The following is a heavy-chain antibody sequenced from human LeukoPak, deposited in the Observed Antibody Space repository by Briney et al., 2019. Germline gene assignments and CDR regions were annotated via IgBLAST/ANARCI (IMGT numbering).Heavy chain of an antibody. J-gene: IGHJ5*01. V-gene: IGHV3-23*01. CDR2: ISGSGGST. D-gene: IGHD3-16*01. CDR1: GFTFSTYG. CDR3: ARDRFSGGVDS. Sequence: GGSLRLSCAASGFTFSTYGMSWVRQAPGKGLEWVSAISGSGGSTYYADSVKGRFTISRHNSKNTLYLQMNSLRAEDTAVYYCARDRFSGGVDSWGEGTLVTVSS.